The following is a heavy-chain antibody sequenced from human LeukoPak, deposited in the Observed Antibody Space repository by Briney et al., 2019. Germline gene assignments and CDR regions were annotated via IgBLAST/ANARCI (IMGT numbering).Heavy chain of an antibody. V-gene: IGHV4-30-4*08. CDR2: VYYSGST. CDR1: GGSISSGGYY. D-gene: IGHD3-22*01. J-gene: IGHJ5*02. Sequence: SETLSLTCTVSGGSISSGGYYWSWIRQHPGKGLEWIGYVYYSGSTYYNPSLKSRVTISVDTSKNQFSLKLSSVTAADTAVYYCARGRGVPYYYDSSGYYPADHWGQGTLVTVSS. CDR3: ARGRGVPYYYDSSGYYPADH.